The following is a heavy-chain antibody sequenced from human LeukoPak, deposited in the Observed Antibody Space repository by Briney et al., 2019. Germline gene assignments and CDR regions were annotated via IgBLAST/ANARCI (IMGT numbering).Heavy chain of an antibody. D-gene: IGHD2-2*01. CDR2: ISAYNGNT. V-gene: IGHV1-18*01. CDR1: GYTFTSYG. CDR3: ARDSALDDIVVVPAAIDWFDP. J-gene: IGHJ5*02. Sequence: ASVKVSCKASGYTFTSYGISWVRQAPGQGLEWMGWISAYNGNTNYAQKLQGRVTMATDTSTSTAYMELRSLRSDDTAVYYCARDSALDDIVVVPAAIDWFDPWGQGTLVTDSS.